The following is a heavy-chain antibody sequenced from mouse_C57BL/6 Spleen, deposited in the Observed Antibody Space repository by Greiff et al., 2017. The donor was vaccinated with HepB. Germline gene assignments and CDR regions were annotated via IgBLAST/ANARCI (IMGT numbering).Heavy chain of an antibody. CDR3: ARERDYSYGMAY. J-gene: IGHJ4*01. CDR1: GYSITSGYY. CDR2: ISYDGSN. V-gene: IGHV3-6*01. D-gene: IGHD2-4*01. Sequence: EVQLVESGPGLVKPSQSLSLTCSVSGYSITSGYYWNWIRQFPGNKLEWMGYISYDGSNNYNPSLKNRISITRDTSKNQFFLKLNSVTTEDTATYYCARERDYSYGMAYWGQGTSVTVSS.